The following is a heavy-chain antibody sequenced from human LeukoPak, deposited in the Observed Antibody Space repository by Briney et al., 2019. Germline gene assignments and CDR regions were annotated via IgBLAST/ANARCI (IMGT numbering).Heavy chain of an antibody. D-gene: IGHD5-18*01. CDR3: ARAGSIYGWFDY. V-gene: IGHV4-59*13. Sequence: SETLSLTCSVSGGSISTYSWSWIRLPPGKGLEWVGHMYYSGTTKYNPSLKSRVTISVDTSKNQLSLRLSSVTAADTAVYFCARAGSIYGWFDYWGQGTLVTVSS. J-gene: IGHJ4*02. CDR2: MYYSGTT. CDR1: GGSISTYS.